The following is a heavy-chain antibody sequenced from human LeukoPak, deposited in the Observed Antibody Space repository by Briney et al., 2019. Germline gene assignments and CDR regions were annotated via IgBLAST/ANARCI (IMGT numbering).Heavy chain of an antibody. CDR3: AKDPAVADFDY. D-gene: IGHD6-19*01. CDR1: GFTFSSYG. CDR2: ISGSGGST. V-gene: IGHV3-23*01. J-gene: IGHJ4*02. Sequence: GGTLRLSCAASGFTFSSYGMSWVRQAPGKGLEWVSAISGSGGSTYYADSVKGRFTISRDNSKNTLYLQMNSLRAEDTAVYYCAKDPAVADFDYWGQGTLVTVSS.